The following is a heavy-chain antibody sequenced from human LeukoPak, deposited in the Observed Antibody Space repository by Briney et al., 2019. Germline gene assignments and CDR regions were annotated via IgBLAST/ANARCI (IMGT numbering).Heavy chain of an antibody. CDR3: ARALHHYYDSSGYDAFDI. Sequence: ASVKVSCKASGYTFTSYYMHRVRQAPGQGLEWMGIINPSGGSTSYAQKFQGRVTMTRDTSTSTVYMELSSLRSEDTAVYYCARALHHYYDSSGYDAFDIWGQGTMVTVSS. CDR2: INPSGGST. V-gene: IGHV1-46*01. J-gene: IGHJ3*02. CDR1: GYTFTSYY. D-gene: IGHD3-22*01.